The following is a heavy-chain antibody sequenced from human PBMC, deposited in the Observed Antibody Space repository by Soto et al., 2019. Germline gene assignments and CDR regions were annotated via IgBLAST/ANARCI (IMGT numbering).Heavy chain of an antibody. CDR3: ARSCSGGSCYLFSDNWFDP. D-gene: IGHD2-15*01. J-gene: IGHJ5*02. CDR2: IIPIFGTA. CDR1: GGTFSSYA. Sequence: SVKVCCKASGGTFSSYAISWVRQAPGQGLEWMGGIIPIFGTANYAQKFQGRVTITADESTSTAYMELSSLRSEDTAVYYCARSCSGGSCYLFSDNWFDPWGQGTLVTVSS. V-gene: IGHV1-69*13.